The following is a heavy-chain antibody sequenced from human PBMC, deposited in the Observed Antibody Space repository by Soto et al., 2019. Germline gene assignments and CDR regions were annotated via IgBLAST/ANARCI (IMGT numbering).Heavy chain of an antibody. V-gene: IGHV3-30-3*01. D-gene: IGHD3-3*01. CDR1: GFTFSSYA. Sequence: GGSLRLSCAASGFTFSSYAMHWVRQAPGKGLEWVAVISYDGSNKYYADSVKGRFTISRDNSKNTLYLQMNSLRAEDTAVYYCARDLANSAQLRFLEWLSPPYYYYYGMDVWGQGTTVTVSS. J-gene: IGHJ6*02. CDR2: ISYDGSNK. CDR3: ARDLANSAQLRFLEWLSPPYYYYYGMDV.